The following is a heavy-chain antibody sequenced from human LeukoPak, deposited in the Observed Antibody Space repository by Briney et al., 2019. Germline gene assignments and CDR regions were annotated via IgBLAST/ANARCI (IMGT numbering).Heavy chain of an antibody. V-gene: IGHV3-30*18. CDR3: AKDSGSSSSAYGMGV. D-gene: IGHD1-26*01. Sequence: GGSLRLSCAASGFTFSSYGMHWVRQAPGRGLEWVAVITYDGGNKYHADSVKGRFTISRDNSKNTLYLQMNSLRAEDTAVYYCAKDSGSSSSAYGMGVWGQGTTVTVSS. CDR2: ITYDGGNK. CDR1: GFTFSSYG. J-gene: IGHJ6*02.